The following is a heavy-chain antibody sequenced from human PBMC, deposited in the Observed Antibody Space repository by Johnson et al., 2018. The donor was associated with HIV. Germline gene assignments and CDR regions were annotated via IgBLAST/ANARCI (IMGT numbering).Heavy chain of an antibody. V-gene: IGHV3-30*18. Sequence: QVQLVESGGGVVQPGRSLRLSCAASGFTFSSYGMHWVRQAPGKGLEWVAVISYDGSNKYYADSVKGRFTISRDNSKNTLYLQMKSLRAEDTAVYYSAKWGLGGATKGAFDIWGQGTMVTVSS. J-gene: IGHJ3*02. CDR3: AKWGLGGATKGAFDI. CDR2: ISYDGSNK. D-gene: IGHD3-16*01. CDR1: GFTFSSYG.